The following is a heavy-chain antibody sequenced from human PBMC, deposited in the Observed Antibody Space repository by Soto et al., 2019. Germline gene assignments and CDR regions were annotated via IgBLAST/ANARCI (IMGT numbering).Heavy chain of an antibody. CDR3: ARAQGASNL. Sequence: EVQLVESGGGLVQPGGSLRLSCAASGFTFSVYSMNWLRQAPGTGLEWVAYISSSSSTIYYADSVKGRFTISRENGKNSLYLQMINLRDEDTAVYYCARAQGASNLWGQGTLVSVSS. CDR1: GFTFSVYS. D-gene: IGHD1-26*01. CDR2: ISSSSSTI. V-gene: IGHV3-48*02. J-gene: IGHJ4*02.